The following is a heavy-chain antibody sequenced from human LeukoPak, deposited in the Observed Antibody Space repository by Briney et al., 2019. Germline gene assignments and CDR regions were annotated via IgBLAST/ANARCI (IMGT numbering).Heavy chain of an antibody. Sequence: SETLSLTCAVYGGSFSGYYWSWIRQPPGKGLEWIGEINHSGSTNYNPSLKSRVTISVDTSKNQFSLKLRSVTAADTAVYYCARGSVAARRFDYWGQGTLVTVSS. V-gene: IGHV4-34*01. CDR1: GGSFSGYY. CDR2: INHSGST. CDR3: ARGSVAARRFDY. J-gene: IGHJ4*02. D-gene: IGHD6-6*01.